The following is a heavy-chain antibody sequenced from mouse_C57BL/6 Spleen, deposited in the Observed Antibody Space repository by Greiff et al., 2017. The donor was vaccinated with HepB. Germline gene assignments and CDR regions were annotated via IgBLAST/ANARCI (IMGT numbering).Heavy chain of an antibody. CDR3: ARITTVVGYFDY. V-gene: IGHV5-4*01. CDR1: GFTFSSYA. Sequence: EVHLVESGGGLVKPGGSLKLSCAASGFTFSSYAMSWVRQTPEKRLEWVATISDGGSYTYYPDNVKGRFTISRDNAKNNLYLQMSHLKSEDTAMYYCARITTVVGYFDYWGQGTTLTVSS. CDR2: ISDGGSYT. J-gene: IGHJ2*01. D-gene: IGHD1-1*01.